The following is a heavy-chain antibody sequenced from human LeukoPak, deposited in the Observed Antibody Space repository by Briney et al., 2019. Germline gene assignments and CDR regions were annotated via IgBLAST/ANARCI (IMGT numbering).Heavy chain of an antibody. CDR3: ARDFRITMVRGVIP. Sequence: PGGSLRLSCAASGFTFSSYSMNWVRQAPGKGLEWVSSISSSSSYIYYADSVKGRFTISRDNAKNSLYLQMNSLRAEDTAVYYCARDFRITMVRGVIPWGRGTLVTVSS. CDR1: GFTFSSYS. V-gene: IGHV3-21*01. D-gene: IGHD3-10*01. CDR2: ISSSSSYI. J-gene: IGHJ5*02.